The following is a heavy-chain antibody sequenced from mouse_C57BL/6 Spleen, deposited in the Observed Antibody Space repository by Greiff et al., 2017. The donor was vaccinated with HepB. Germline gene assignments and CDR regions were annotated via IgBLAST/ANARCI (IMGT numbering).Heavy chain of an antibody. D-gene: IGHD2-5*01. Sequence: VQLKQSGPELVKPGASVKISCKASGYSFTGYYMNWVKQSPEKSLEWIGEINPSTGGTTYNQKFKAKATLTVDKSSSTAYMQLKSLTSEDSAVYYCARGGSNYDFDDWGQGTTLTVSS. CDR1: GYSFTGYY. V-gene: IGHV1-42*01. CDR2: INPSTGGT. J-gene: IGHJ2*01. CDR3: ARGGSNYDFDD.